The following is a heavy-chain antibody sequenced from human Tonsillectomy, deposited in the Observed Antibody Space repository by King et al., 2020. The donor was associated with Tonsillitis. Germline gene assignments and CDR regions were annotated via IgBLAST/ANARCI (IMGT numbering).Heavy chain of an antibody. D-gene: IGHD3-10*01. V-gene: IGHV3-23*03. CDR1: GFTFSNYA. J-gene: IGHJ4*02. CDR2: IYTSDSST. Sequence: EVQLVESGGGLVQPGGSLRLSCAASGFTFSNYAMSWVRQAPGKGLEWVSVIYTSDSSTYYVDSVKGRFTISRDNSKNTLYLQMNSLRVEDTAVYYCARWYGSGTYYFVYWGQGTLVTVSS. CDR3: ARWYGSGTYYFVY.